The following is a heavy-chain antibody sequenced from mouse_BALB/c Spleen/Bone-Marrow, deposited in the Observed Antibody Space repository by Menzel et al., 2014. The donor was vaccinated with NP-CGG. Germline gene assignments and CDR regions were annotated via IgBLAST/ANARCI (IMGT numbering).Heavy chain of an antibody. V-gene: IGHV5-17*02. CDR2: ISSGSSTI. J-gene: IGHJ4*01. Sequence: EVQVVESGGGLVQPGGSRKLSCAASGFTFSSFGMHWVRQAPEKGLEWVAYISSGSSTIYYADTVKGRFTISRDNPKNTLFLQMTSLRSEDTAMYYCARSGIGYYYGSNSYAMDYWGQGTPVTVSS. CDR3: ARSGIGYYYGSNSYAMDY. D-gene: IGHD1-1*01. CDR1: GFTFSSFG.